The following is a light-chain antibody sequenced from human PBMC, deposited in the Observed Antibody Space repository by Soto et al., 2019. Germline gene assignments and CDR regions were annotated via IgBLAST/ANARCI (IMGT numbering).Light chain of an antibody. CDR3: QQYGSSSWT. J-gene: IGKJ1*01. CDR1: QSVSSSY. CDR2: GAS. Sequence: EIVLTQSPGTLSLSPGERATLSCRASQSVSSSYLAWYQQKPGQAPRLLIYGASSRATGIPDRFSGRGSGTDFTLPISRLEPEDFAVYYGQQYGSSSWTFGQGTKVEIK. V-gene: IGKV3-20*01.